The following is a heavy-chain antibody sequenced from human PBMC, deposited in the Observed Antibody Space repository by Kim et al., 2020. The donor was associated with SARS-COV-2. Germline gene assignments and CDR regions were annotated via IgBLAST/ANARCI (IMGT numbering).Heavy chain of an antibody. V-gene: IGHV3-23*01. Sequence: ADSVKGRFTISRDKSKNPLYLKMNSLRAEDTAVYDWSKSGSGWYSSPFDYWGQGTLVTVSS. D-gene: IGHD6-19*01. CDR3: SKSGSGWYSSPFDY. J-gene: IGHJ4*02.